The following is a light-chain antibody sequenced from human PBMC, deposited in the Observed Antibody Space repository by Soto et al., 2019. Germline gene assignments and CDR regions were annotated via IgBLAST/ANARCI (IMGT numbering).Light chain of an antibody. J-gene: IGKJ2*01. CDR3: QQYNNWPPMST. CDR2: GTS. V-gene: IGKV3-15*01. Sequence: EIVMTQSPDTLSVSPGDRATLSCRASQHVGRNVAWYQQRPGQAPRLLIHGTSTRAADIPARFSGSVSGTEFTLTINSLQPEDFVIYYCQQYNNWPPMSTFGQGTKLEMK. CDR1: QHVGRN.